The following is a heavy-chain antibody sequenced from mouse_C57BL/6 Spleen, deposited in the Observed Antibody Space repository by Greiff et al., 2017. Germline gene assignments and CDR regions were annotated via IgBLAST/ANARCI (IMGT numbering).Heavy chain of an antibody. CDR3: ARSDSYYAMDY. J-gene: IGHJ4*01. Sequence: EVKLQESGPGLAKPSQTLSLTCSVTGYSITSDYWNWIRKFPGIKLEYMGYLSYSGSTYYNPSLKSRISITRYTSKNQYYLQLTSVTTEDTATYYCARSDSYYAMDYWGQGTSVTVSS. V-gene: IGHV3-8*01. CDR2: LSYSGST. CDR1: GYSITSDY.